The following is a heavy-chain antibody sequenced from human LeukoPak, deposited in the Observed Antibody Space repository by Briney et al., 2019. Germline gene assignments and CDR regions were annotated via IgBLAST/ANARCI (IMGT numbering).Heavy chain of an antibody. J-gene: IGHJ4*02. CDR1: GGSISSGGYY. Sequence: PSETLSLTCTVSGGSISSGGYYWSWIRQHPGKGLEWIGYIYYSGSTYYNPSLKSRVTISVDTSKNQFSLKLSSVTAADTAVYYCARGPGYSSSSVDYWGQGTLVTVSS. CDR3: ARGPGYSSSSVDY. D-gene: IGHD6-6*01. CDR2: IYYSGST. V-gene: IGHV4-31*03.